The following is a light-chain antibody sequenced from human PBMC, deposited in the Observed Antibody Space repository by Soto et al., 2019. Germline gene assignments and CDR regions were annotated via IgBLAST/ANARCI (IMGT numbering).Light chain of an antibody. J-gene: IGKJ3*01. CDR3: QKYSSGPI. Sequence: DIQMTQSPTSLSASVGDRVTITCRASQDIRNFVAWYQQKPGKAPKLLIYAASNLQSGVPSRFSGSGSGTDLNPAINSLQPEDVGTYSCQKYSSGPIFGPGTKVEIK. CDR2: AAS. CDR1: QDIRNF. V-gene: IGKV1-27*01.